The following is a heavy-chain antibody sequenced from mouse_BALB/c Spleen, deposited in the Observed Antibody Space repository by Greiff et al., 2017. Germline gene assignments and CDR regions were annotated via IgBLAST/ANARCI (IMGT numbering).Heavy chain of an antibody. Sequence: EVKLMESGGDLVKPGGSLKLSCAASGFTFSSYGMSWVRQTPDKRLEWVATISSGGSYTYYPDSVKGRFTISRDNAKNTLYLQMSSLKSEDTAMYYCARQDDYDGIDYWGQGTTLTVSS. D-gene: IGHD2-4*01. V-gene: IGHV5-6*01. CDR2: ISSGGSYT. CDR3: ARQDDYDGIDY. CDR1: GFTFSSYG. J-gene: IGHJ2*01.